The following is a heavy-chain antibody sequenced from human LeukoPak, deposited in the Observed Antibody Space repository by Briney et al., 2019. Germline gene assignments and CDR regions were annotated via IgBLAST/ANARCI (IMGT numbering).Heavy chain of an antibody. CDR1: GFTFSSYS. CDR2: ISSSSSYI. D-gene: IGHD3-10*01. CDR3: ARDGFGELDY. V-gene: IGHV3-21*01. Sequence: GGSLRLSCAASGFTFSSYSMKWVRQAPGKGLEWVSSISSSSSYIYYADSVKGRFTISRDNAKNSLYLQMNSLRAEDTAVYYCARDGFGELDYWGQGTLVTVSS. J-gene: IGHJ4*02.